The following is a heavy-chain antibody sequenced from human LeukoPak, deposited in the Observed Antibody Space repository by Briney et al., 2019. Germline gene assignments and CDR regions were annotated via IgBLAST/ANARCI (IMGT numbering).Heavy chain of an antibody. J-gene: IGHJ4*02. CDR1: GFTFSNAW. V-gene: IGHV3-15*01. D-gene: IGHD3-10*01. Sequence: GGSLRLSCAAFGFTFSNAWMSWVRQAPGKGLEWVGRIKSKTDGGTTDYAAPVKGRFTISRDDSKNTLYLQMNSLKTEDTAVYYCTTKIRWFGETRDYWGQGTLVTVSS. CDR2: IKSKTDGGTT. CDR3: TTKIRWFGETRDY.